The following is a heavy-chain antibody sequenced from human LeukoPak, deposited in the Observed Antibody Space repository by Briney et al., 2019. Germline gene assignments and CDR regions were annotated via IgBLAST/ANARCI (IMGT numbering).Heavy chain of an antibody. J-gene: IGHJ6*02. D-gene: IGHD3-9*01. CDR1: GYTLTSYG. CDR3: ASATRDILTGQGLYYYYYGMDV. Sequence: ASVKVSCKASGYTLTSYGISWVRQAPGQGLEWMGWISAYNGNTNYAQELQGRVTMTTDTSTSTAYMELRSLRSDDTAVYYCASATRDILTGQGLYYYYYGMDVWGQGTTVTVSS. CDR2: ISAYNGNT. V-gene: IGHV1-18*01.